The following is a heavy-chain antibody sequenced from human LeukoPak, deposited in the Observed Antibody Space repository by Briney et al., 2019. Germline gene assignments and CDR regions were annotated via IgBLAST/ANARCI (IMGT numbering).Heavy chain of an antibody. CDR3: ARDWGFGDSEDWFDP. CDR2: IIPIFGTA. Sequence: SVKVSCKASGGTFSSYAISWVRQAPGQGLEWMGGIIPIFGTANYAQKFQGRVTITADESTSTAYMELSSLRSEDTAVYYCARDWGFGDSEDWFDPWGQGTLVTVSS. CDR1: GGTFSSYA. J-gene: IGHJ5*02. V-gene: IGHV1-69*01. D-gene: IGHD4-17*01.